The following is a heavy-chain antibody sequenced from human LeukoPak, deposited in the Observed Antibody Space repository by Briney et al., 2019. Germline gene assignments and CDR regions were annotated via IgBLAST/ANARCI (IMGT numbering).Heavy chain of an antibody. CDR1: GGSISSTSYY. D-gene: IGHD5-24*01. CDR2: IYYSGNT. V-gene: IGHV4-39*01. Sequence: PSETLSLTCTVSGGSISSTSYYWGWIRQSPGKGLEWIGSIYYSGNTYYNPSLKSRVTISVDTSNNQFSLKLSSVTAADTAVYYCASTVHGSHYYYMDVWGKGTTVTVSS. CDR3: ASTVHGSHYYYMDV. J-gene: IGHJ6*03.